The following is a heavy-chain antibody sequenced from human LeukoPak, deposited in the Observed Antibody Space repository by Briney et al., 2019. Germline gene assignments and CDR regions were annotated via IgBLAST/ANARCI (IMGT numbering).Heavy chain of an antibody. CDR2: IKSKTDGGTT. CDR1: GFTFSNAW. Sequence: PGGSLRLSCAASGFTFSNAWMSWVRQAPGKGLEWVGRIKSKTDGGTTDYAAPVKGRFTISRDDSKNTLYLQMNSLKTEDTAVYYCTTTSNTYLVGFATYYYYYYMDVWGKGTTVTVSS. CDR3: TTTSNTYLVGFATYYYYYYMDV. J-gene: IGHJ6*03. D-gene: IGHD2-21*01. V-gene: IGHV3-15*01.